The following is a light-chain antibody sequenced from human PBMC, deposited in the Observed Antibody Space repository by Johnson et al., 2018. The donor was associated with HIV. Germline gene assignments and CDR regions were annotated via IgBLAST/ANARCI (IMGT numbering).Light chain of an antibody. CDR1: SSNIGSNS. Sequence: VLTQPPSVSAAPGQKVTISCSGRSSNIGSNSVSWYQQLPGTAPKLLIYENNKRPSGIPDRFSGSKSGTSATLGITGLQTGDEADYYCGTWDSSLSAYVLGTGTKVTVL. J-gene: IGLJ1*01. V-gene: IGLV1-51*02. CDR2: ENN. CDR3: GTWDSSLSAYV.